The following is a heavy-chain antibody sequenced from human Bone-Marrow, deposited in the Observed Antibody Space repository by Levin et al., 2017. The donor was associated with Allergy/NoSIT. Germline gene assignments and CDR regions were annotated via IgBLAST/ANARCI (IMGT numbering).Heavy chain of an antibody. CDR1: GFAFSNYW. V-gene: IGHV3-74*01. CDR2: INRGGSST. CDR3: ARDPFAYNFGSASYLDY. J-gene: IGHJ4*02. D-gene: IGHD3-10*01. Sequence: PGGSLRLSCAASGFAFSNYWMHWVRQAPGKGLVWVSRINRGGSSTTYADSVKGRFTISRDNAKNTLYLQMNSLRAEDTAVYYCARDPFAYNFGSASYLDYWGQGTLVSVSS.